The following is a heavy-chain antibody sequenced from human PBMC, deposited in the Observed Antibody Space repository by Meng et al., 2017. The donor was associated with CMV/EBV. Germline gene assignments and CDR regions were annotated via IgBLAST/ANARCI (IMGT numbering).Heavy chain of an antibody. CDR3: ARERGDDSGYNFDS. V-gene: IGHV4-4*07. J-gene: IGHJ4*02. CDR1: GVFFSGFC. Sequence: VQLHVAGTGLGSASESLSLTFSVSGVFFSGFCWTLLRQPAGKVLEWIGRIYSTGGTNYNPSFESRVTISLDGSNNQFSLKLNSVTAADTAIYYCARERGDDSGYNFDSWGQGTLVTVSS. D-gene: IGHD3-22*01. CDR2: IYSTGGT.